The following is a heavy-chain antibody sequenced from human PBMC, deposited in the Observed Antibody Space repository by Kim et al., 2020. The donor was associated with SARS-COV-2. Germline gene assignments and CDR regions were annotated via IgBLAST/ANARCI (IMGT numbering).Heavy chain of an antibody. Sequence: SETLSLTCTVSGVSISSYYWSWIRQPPGKGLEWIGYIYYTGSTNYNPSLKSRVTISVDTSKNQFSLRLSSVTAADTAVYYCSRGDADYGDYVGTWYFDLWGRGTLVPVSS. D-gene: IGHD4-17*01. CDR3: SRGDADYGDYVGTWYFDL. V-gene: IGHV4-59*13. CDR2: IYYTGST. CDR1: GVSISSYY. J-gene: IGHJ2*01.